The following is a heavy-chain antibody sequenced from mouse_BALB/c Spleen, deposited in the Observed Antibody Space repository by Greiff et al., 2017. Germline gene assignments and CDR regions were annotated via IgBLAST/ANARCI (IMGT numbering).Heavy chain of an antibody. CDR1: GFTFSSFG. J-gene: IGHJ4*01. Sequence: EVKVVESGGGLVQPGGSRKLSCAATGFTFSSFGMHWVRQAPEKGLAWVAYLSSGSSTIYYADTVKGRFTISRDNPKNTLFLQMTSLRSEDTAMYYCASHGNGNAMDYWGQGTSVTVSS. CDR2: LSSGSSTI. V-gene: IGHV5-17*02. CDR3: ASHGNGNAMDY. D-gene: IGHD2-1*01.